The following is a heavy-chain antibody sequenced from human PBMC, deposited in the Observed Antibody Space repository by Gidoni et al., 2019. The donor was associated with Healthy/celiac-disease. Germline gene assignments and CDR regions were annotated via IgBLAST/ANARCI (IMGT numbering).Heavy chain of an antibody. D-gene: IGHD6-19*01. J-gene: IGHJ4*02. V-gene: IGHV5-10-1*03. CDR1: GYSFTSYW. CDR3: ASTLPGIAVAGTDLDY. CDR2: IDPSDSYT. Sequence: EVQLVQSGAEVKKPGESLRISCKGSGYSFTSYWISWVRQMPGKGLEWMGRIDPSDSYTNYSPSFQGHVTISADKSISTAYLQWTSLKASDTAMYYCASTLPGIAVAGTDLDYWGQGTLVTVSS.